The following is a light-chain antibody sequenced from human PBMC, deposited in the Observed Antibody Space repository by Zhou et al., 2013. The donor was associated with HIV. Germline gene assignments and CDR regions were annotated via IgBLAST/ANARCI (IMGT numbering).Light chain of an antibody. CDR3: LQFYDWPLT. CDR1: QSVDAD. V-gene: IGKV3-15*01. J-gene: IGKJ4*01. Sequence: EIGLTQSPGTLSLSPGERATLSCRASQSVDADHLAWFQQKPGQAPRLLIYAASTRATGVPARFSGSGSETEFTLTISSLQSEDFAVYYCLQFYDWPLTFGGGTKVEIK. CDR2: AAS.